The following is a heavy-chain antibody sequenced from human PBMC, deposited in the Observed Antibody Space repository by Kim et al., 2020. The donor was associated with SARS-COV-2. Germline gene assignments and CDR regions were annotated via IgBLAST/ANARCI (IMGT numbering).Heavy chain of an antibody. CDR3: ARGGYWYGNY. J-gene: IGHJ4*02. CDR2: IKEDGTEK. CDR1: GFTFSSYW. V-gene: IGHV3-7*03. D-gene: IGHD5-18*01. Sequence: GGSLRLSCAASGFTFSSYWMSWVRHAPGKGLEWVANIKEDGTEKNYVHSVKGRFTISRDNAKNSLSLQMDSLRGDDTAVYYCARGGYWYGNYWGQGTLVT.